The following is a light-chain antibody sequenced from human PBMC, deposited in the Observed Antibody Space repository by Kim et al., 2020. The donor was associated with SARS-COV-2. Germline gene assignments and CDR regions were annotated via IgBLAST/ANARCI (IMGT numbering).Light chain of an antibody. CDR3: SSYTSSSTNYV. J-gene: IGLJ1*01. Sequence: QSITIACTGTSVDVGGYNYGSWYQQHPGKAPKLMIYDVSNRPSGVSNRFSGSKSGNTASLTISGLQAEDEADYYCSSYTSSSTNYVFGTGTKVTVL. CDR2: DVS. V-gene: IGLV2-14*03. CDR1: SVDVGGYNY.